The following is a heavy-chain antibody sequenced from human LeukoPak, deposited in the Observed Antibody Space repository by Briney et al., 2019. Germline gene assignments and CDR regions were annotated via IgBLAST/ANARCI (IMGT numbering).Heavy chain of an antibody. D-gene: IGHD6-13*01. V-gene: IGHV4-30-2*01. CDR2: IYHSGST. CDR1: GFTFSSYA. J-gene: IGHJ5*02. Sequence: LRLSCAASGFTFSSYAMSWIRQPPGKGLEWIGYIYHSGSTYYNPSLKSRVTISVDRSKNQFSLKLSSVTAADTAVYYCARVIAAAGSSGSSWFDPWGQGTLVTVSS. CDR3: ARVIAAAGSSGSSWFDP.